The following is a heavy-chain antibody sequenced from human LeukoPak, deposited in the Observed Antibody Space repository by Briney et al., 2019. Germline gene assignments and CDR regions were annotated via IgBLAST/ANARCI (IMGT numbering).Heavy chain of an antibody. CDR1: GGSISSYY. Sequence: SETLSLTCTVSGGSISSYYWSWIRQPPGKGLEWIGYIYYSVSTNYNPSLKSRVTISVDTSKNQFSLKLSSVTAADTAVYYCARVDIVVVPATITYYYYMDVWGKGTTVTVSS. V-gene: IGHV4-59*01. CDR2: IYYSVST. D-gene: IGHD2-2*03. CDR3: ARVDIVVVPATITYYYYMDV. J-gene: IGHJ6*03.